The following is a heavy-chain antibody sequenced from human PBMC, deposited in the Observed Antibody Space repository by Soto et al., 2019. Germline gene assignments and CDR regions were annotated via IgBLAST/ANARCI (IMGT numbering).Heavy chain of an antibody. CDR2: IYYSGST. Sequence: PSETLSLTCTVSGGSISSGDYYWSWIRQPPGKGLEWIGYIYYSGSTYYNPSLKSRVTISVDTSKNQFSLKLSSVTAADTAVYYCARMSGYYDSSGYYDYYGMDVWGQGTTVTVSS. CDR3: ARMSGYYDSSGYYDYYGMDV. D-gene: IGHD3-22*01. CDR1: GGSISSGDYY. J-gene: IGHJ6*02. V-gene: IGHV4-30-4*01.